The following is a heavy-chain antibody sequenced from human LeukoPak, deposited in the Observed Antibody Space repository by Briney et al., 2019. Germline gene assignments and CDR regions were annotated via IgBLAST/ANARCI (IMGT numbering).Heavy chain of an antibody. J-gene: IGHJ3*02. D-gene: IGHD6-19*01. CDR2: IWYGGSNK. CDR3: ASSIAVAGRVDAFDI. CDR1: GFTFNTYS. Sequence: GGSLRLSCAASGFTFNTYSMNWVRQAPGKGLEWVAVIWYGGSNKYYADSVKGRFTISRDNSKNTLYLQMNSLRAEDTAVYYCASSIAVAGRVDAFDIWGQGTMVTVSS. V-gene: IGHV3-33*08.